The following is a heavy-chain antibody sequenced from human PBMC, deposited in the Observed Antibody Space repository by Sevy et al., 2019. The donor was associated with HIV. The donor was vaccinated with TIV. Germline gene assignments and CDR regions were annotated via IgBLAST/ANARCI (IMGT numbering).Heavy chain of an antibody. D-gene: IGHD6-13*01. V-gene: IGHV3-7*01. Sequence: GGSLRLSCVASGFSLNNYRMNWVRQAPGKGLEWVANINQDGSVKYYVHSVRGRFTISRDNARNLVFLQMSSLRVDDSALYYCVRAIAKDGSFWGQGTLVTVSS. CDR3: VRAIAKDGSF. J-gene: IGHJ4*02. CDR1: GFSLNNYR. CDR2: INQDGSVK.